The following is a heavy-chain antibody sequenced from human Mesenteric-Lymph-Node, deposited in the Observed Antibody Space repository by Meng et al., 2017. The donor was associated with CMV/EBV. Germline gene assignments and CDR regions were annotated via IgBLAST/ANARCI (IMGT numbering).Heavy chain of an antibody. V-gene: IGHV1-69*06. CDR2: IIPIFGTA. D-gene: IGHD2-2*01. J-gene: IGHJ3*02. Sequence: TFRSYAISWVRQAPGQGLEWMGGIIPIFGTANYAQKFQGRVTITADKSTSTAYMELSSLRSEDTAVYYCARDLGSVVPAAIGAFDIWGQGTMVTVSS. CDR1: TFRSYA. CDR3: ARDLGSVVPAAIGAFDI.